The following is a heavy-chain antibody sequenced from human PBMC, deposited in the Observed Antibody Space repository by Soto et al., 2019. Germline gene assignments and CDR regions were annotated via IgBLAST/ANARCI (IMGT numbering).Heavy chain of an antibody. Sequence: EVQLLESGGGLVQPGGSMRLSCAASGFTFSSYAMTWVRQAPGKGLEWVSAMSGSDGRTYYADSVKGRFTISRDKSKNMVYLQMSSLRAEDTAVYYCTKHLRDGYGGGAFDLWGRGTLVTFSS. CDR2: MSGSDGRT. CDR1: GFTFSSYA. J-gene: IGHJ2*01. D-gene: IGHD5-12*01. V-gene: IGHV3-23*01. CDR3: TKHLRDGYGGGAFDL.